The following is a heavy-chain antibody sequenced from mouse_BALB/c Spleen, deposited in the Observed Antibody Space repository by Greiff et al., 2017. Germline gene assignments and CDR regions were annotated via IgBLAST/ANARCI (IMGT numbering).Heavy chain of an antibody. V-gene: IGHV1-7*01. CDR3: APYGYYYAMDY. CDR2: INPSTGYT. CDR1: GYTFTSYW. D-gene: IGHD2-2*01. J-gene: IGHJ4*01. Sequence: VQLQQSGAELAKPGASVKMSCKASGYTFTSYWMHWVKQRPGQGLEWIGYINPSTGYTEYNQKFKDKATLTADKSSSTAYMQLSSLTSEDSAVYYCAPYGYYYAMDYWGQGTSVTVSS.